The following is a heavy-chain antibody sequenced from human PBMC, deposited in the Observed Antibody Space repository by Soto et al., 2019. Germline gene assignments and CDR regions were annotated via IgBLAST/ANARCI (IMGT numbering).Heavy chain of an antibody. J-gene: IGHJ4*01. CDR3: ARGEQYSGRIFDY. D-gene: IGHD1-26*01. V-gene: IGHV6-1*01. Sequence: SQTLSLTCAIAGDSVSSSSAGWSWVRQSPSRGLEWLGRTYYRSKWYYEYAVSVRGRITINPDTSKNQYPLQLNSVTPEDTAVYFCARGEQYSGRIFDYWGQGTLVTVSS. CDR2: TYYRSKWYY. CDR1: GDSVSSSSAG.